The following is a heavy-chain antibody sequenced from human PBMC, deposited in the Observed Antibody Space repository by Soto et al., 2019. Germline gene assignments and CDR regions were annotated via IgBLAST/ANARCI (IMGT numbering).Heavy chain of an antibody. CDR1: GYSFTSYW. J-gene: IGHJ6*03. CDR2: IYPGDSDT. D-gene: IGHD3-10*01. V-gene: IGHV5-51*01. Sequence: GESLKISCKGSGYSFTSYWIGWVRQMPGKGLEWMGIIYPGDSDTRYSPSFQGQVTISADKSISTAYLQWSSLKASDTAMYYCARSMTPGHYYYYYMDVWGKGTTVTVSS. CDR3: ARSMTPGHYYYYYMDV.